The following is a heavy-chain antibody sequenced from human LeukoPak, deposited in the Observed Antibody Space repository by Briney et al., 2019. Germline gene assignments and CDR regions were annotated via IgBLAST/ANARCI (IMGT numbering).Heavy chain of an antibody. D-gene: IGHD3-10*01. V-gene: IGHV4-4*07. CDR2: IYTSGST. J-gene: IGHJ4*02. CDR3: ARDITYGSGSYYNEYYFDY. CDR1: GGSISSYY. Sequence: PSATLSLTCTVPGGSISSYYWSWFRQPAGKGLEWIGRIYTSGSTNYNPSLKSRVTMSVDTSKNQFSLKLSSVTAADTAVYYCARDITYGSGSYYNEYYFDYWGQGTLVTVSS.